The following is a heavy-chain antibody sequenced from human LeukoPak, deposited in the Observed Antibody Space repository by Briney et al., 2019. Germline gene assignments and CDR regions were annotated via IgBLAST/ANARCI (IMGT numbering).Heavy chain of an antibody. V-gene: IGHV1-69*05. CDR1: GGTFSSYA. CDR2: IIPIFGTA. J-gene: IGHJ4*02. D-gene: IGHD5-18*01. Sequence: GASVKVSCKASGGTFSSYAISWVRQAPGQGLEWMGGIIPIFGTANYAQKFQGRVTITTDESTSTAYMELSSLRSEDTAVYYCAWTRYSYGYRYFDYWGQGTLVTVSS. CDR3: AWTRYSYGYRYFDY.